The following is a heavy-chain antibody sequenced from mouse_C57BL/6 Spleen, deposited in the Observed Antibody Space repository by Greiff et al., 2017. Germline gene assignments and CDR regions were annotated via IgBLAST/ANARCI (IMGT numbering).Heavy chain of an antibody. CDR2: IYPSDSET. CDR1: GYTFTSYW. Sequence: QVQLQQPGAELVRPGSSVKLSCKASGYTFTSYWMDWVKQRPGQGLEWIGNIYPSDSETHYNQKFKDKATLTVDKSSSTAYMQLSSLTSEDSAVYYCARSGAYGSSYFDYWGQGTTLTVSS. V-gene: IGHV1-61*01. J-gene: IGHJ2*01. D-gene: IGHD1-1*01. CDR3: ARSGAYGSSYFDY.